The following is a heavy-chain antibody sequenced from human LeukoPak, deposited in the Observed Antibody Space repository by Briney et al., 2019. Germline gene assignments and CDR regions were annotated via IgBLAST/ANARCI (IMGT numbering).Heavy chain of an antibody. CDR1: GFXFRSYA. CDR2: ISGSGGST. CDR3: ASYDSSGYYHYFDY. J-gene: IGHJ4*02. D-gene: IGHD3-22*01. V-gene: IGHV3-23*01. Sequence: PGGSLRLSCAASGFXFRSYAMSWVRQAPGKGLEWVSAISGSGGSTYYADSVKGRFTISRDNSKNTLYLQMNSLRAEDTAVYYCASYDSSGYYHYFDYWGQGTLVTVSS.